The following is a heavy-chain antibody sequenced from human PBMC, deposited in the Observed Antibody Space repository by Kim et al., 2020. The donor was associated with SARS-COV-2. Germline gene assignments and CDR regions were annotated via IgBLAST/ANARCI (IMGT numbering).Heavy chain of an antibody. CDR3: AIEQNSYFDY. CDR2: NT. V-gene: IGHV1-3*01. Sequence: NTKYSQKFQGRVTITRDTSASTAYMELSSLRSDDTAVYYCAIEQNSYFDYWGQGTLVTVSS. J-gene: IGHJ4*02.